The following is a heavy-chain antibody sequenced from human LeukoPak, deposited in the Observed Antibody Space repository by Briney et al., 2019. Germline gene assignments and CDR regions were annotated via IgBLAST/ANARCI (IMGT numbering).Heavy chain of an antibody. CDR1: GFTFSGSA. CDR3: TRRGYYDSSGYHKDY. J-gene: IGHJ4*02. Sequence: GGSLKLSCAASGFTFSGSAMHWVRQASGKGLGWVGRIRSKANRYATAYAASVKGRFTISRNDSKNTAYLQMNSLKTEDTAVYYCTRRGYYDSSGYHKDYWGQGTLVTVSS. V-gene: IGHV3-73*01. D-gene: IGHD3-22*01. CDR2: IRSKANRYAT.